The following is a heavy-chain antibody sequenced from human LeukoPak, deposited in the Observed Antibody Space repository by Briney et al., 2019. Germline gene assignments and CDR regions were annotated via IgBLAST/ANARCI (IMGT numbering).Heavy chain of an antibody. Sequence: GASVKVSCKASGYTFTGYYMHWVRQAPGQGLEWMGWINPNSGGTNYAQKFQGRVTMTRDTSISTAYMELSRLRSDDTAVYYCARDRPQYSGSYYGFDYWGQGTLVTVSS. CDR3: ARDRPQYSGSYYGFDY. CDR1: GYTFTGYY. D-gene: IGHD1-26*01. CDR2: INPNSGGT. J-gene: IGHJ4*02. V-gene: IGHV1-2*02.